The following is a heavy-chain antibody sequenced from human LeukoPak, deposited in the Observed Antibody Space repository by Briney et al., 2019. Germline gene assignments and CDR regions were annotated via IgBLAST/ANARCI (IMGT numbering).Heavy chain of an antibody. J-gene: IGHJ4*02. CDR1: GFTFSSYW. CDR3: ARDQGGYSYGREY. CDR2: IKQDGSEK. Sequence: GGSLRLSCAASGFTFSSYWMSWVRQAPGKGLEWVANIKQDGSEKYYVDSVKGRFTISRDNAKNSLYLQMNSLRAEDTAVYYCARDQGGYSYGREYWGQGTLVTVSS. D-gene: IGHD5-18*01. V-gene: IGHV3-7*01.